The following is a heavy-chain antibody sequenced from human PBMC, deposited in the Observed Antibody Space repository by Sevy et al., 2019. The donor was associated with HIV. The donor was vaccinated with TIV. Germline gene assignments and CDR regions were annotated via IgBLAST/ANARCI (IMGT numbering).Heavy chain of an antibody. CDR2: ISGSGGST. J-gene: IGHJ5*02. Sequence: GGSLRLSCAASGFTFSSYAMSWVRQAPGKGLEWVSAISGSGGSTYYADSVKGRFTISRDNSKNTLYLQMNSLRAEDTAVYYCAKDLSPETYYDILTGYYYQGEFDPWGQGTLVTVSS. CDR3: AKDLSPETYYDILTGYYYQGEFDP. CDR1: GFTFSSYA. D-gene: IGHD3-9*01. V-gene: IGHV3-23*01.